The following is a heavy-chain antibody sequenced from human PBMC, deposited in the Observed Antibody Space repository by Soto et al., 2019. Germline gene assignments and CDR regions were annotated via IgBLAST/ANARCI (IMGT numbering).Heavy chain of an antibody. D-gene: IGHD5-18*01. CDR2: IYPGDSDT. Sequence: EALQSSCEVSGYNFTTSWIGWVRQMNGKGLEWMGIIYPGDSDTRYSPSFQGQVTISADKSISTAYPQWSSLKASDTAMYYCARPYSDGCQTNYYFDYWGQGTLVTVFS. CDR3: ARPYSDGCQTNYYFDY. J-gene: IGHJ4*02. V-gene: IGHV5-51*01. CDR1: GYNFTTSW.